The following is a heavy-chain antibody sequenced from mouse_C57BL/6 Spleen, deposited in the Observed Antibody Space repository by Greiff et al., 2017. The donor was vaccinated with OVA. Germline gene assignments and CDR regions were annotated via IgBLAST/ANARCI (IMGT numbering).Heavy chain of an antibody. CDR2: IDPSDGYT. CDR1: GYTFTSYW. D-gene: IGHD1-1*01. CDR3: ARSDCGSRYWDFDV. J-gene: IGHJ1*03. V-gene: IGHV1-50*01. Sequence: QVQLQQPGAELVKPGASVKLSCKASGYTFTSYWMQWVKQRPGQGLEWIGVIDPSDGYTNYNQKFKGKATLTVDTSSSTAYMQLSSLPSEDSAVYDCARSDCGSRYWDFDVWGTGTTVTVSS.